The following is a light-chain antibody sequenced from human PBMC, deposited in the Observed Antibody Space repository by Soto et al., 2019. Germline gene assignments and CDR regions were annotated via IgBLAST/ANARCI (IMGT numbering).Light chain of an antibody. CDR1: GSDIGAYKF. Sequence: QSALAQPPSASGSPGQSVTISCTGSGSDIGAYKFVSWYQQHPGKAPKLMIFGVTERPSGVPDRFSGSKSGNTASLTVSGLQADDEADYYCSSYTSTSTLYVFGSGTKLTVL. V-gene: IGLV2-8*01. J-gene: IGLJ1*01. CDR2: GVT. CDR3: SSYTSTSTLYV.